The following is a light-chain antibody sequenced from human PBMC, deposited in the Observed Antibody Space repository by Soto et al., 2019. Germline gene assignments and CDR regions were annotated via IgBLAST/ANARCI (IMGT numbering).Light chain of an antibody. CDR2: AAS. CDR3: QQSDSTPRT. CDR1: QSISSY. J-gene: IGKJ1*01. Sequence: DIQMTPSPSSLSASVGDRVTITCRASQSISSYLNWYQQKPGKAPKLLIYAASILQSGVPSRFSGSESGTDFTLTLSSLQPEEFATSYFQQSDSTPRTCGQGTKV. V-gene: IGKV1-39*01.